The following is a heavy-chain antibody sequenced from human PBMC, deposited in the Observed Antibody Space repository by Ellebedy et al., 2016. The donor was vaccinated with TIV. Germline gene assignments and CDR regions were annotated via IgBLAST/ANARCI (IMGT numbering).Heavy chain of an antibody. CDR3: AKDGAGSSSWYTEYFQH. CDR1: GFTFNTYA. CDR2: VGGTFSAT. Sequence: GESLKISXAASGFTFNTYAMNCVRQAPGKGLEWVSKVGGTFSATYYADSVKCRFTISSDNSKNTLYLQMNSLRAEDTAVYYCAKDGAGSSSWYTEYFQHWGQGTLVTVSS. V-gene: IGHV3-23*01. J-gene: IGHJ1*01. D-gene: IGHD6-13*01.